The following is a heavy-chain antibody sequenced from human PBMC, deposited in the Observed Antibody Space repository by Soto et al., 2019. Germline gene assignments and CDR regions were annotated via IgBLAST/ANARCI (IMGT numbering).Heavy chain of an antibody. CDR3: VRVDGGALFDY. Sequence: SETRSLTWTVSRASINNSYWTWSRQPPGKRLEWIGYIHYTGSTNYNPSLRGRVTMSMDTSKKQFSLKLTSVTAADTAVYYCVRVDGGALFDYWGPGNLDTVSS. J-gene: IGHJ4*02. D-gene: IGHD4-17*01. CDR2: IHYTGST. V-gene: IGHV4-59*01. CDR1: RASINNSY.